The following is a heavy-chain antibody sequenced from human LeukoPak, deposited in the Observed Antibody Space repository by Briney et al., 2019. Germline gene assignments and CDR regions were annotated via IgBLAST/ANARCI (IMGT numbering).Heavy chain of an antibody. CDR3: ARDTSSRFDY. J-gene: IGHJ4*02. CDR2: INRDGSST. Sequence: QPGGSLRLSCAASGCTFSSYWMHWVRQAPGKGLVWVSRINRDGSSTNYVDSVKGRFTISRDNAKNTLYLQMNSLRAEDTAVYYCARDTSSRFDYWGQGTLVTVSS. D-gene: IGHD2-2*01. CDR1: GCTFSSYW. V-gene: IGHV3-74*01.